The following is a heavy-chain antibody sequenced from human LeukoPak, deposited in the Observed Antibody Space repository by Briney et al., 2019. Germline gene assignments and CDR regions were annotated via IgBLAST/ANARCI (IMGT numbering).Heavy chain of an antibody. CDR2: INPNSGGT. CDR3: ARDGDFWSGYYTKVY. J-gene: IGHJ4*02. D-gene: IGHD3-3*01. CDR1: GYTFTGYY. Sequence: LGASVKVSCKASGYTFTGYYMHWVRQAPGQGLEWMGWINPNSGGTNYAQKFQGRVTMTRDTSISTAYMELSRLRSDDTAVYYCARDGDFWSGYYTKVYWGQGTLVTVSS. V-gene: IGHV1-2*03.